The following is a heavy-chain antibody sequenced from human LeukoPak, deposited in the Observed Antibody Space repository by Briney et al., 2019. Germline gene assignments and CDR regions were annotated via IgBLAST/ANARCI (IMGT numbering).Heavy chain of an antibody. CDR2: IGTAGEI. D-gene: IGHD3-22*01. CDR1: GFTFSSYD. CDR3: ARDRHKYNYDSGGYPPY. V-gene: IGHV3-13*01. Sequence: GGSLRLSCAASGFTFSSYDIHWVRQATGKGLEWVSGIGTAGEIYYPGSVKGRFTISRDNAKNSLYLQMNTLRAEDAAVYYCARDRHKYNYDSGGYPPYWGQGTLVTVSS. J-gene: IGHJ4*02.